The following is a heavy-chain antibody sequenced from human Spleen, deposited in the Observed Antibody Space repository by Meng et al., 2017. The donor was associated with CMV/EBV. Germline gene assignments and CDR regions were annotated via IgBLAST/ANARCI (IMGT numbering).Heavy chain of an antibody. CDR1: GYTLTELA. Sequence: ASVKVSCKVSGYTLTELAMHWVRQAPGQGLEWMGWINANSGDTDYAQKFQGRVTVTRDTSISTAYMELTRLRSDDTAVYYCARGYCGSTSCNDAFDIWGQGTMVTVSS. CDR3: ARGYCGSTSCNDAFDI. V-gene: IGHV1-2*02. CDR2: INANSGDT. J-gene: IGHJ3*02. D-gene: IGHD2-2*01.